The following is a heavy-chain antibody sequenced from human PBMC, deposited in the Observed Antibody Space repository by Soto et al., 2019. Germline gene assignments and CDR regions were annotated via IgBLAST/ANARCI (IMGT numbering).Heavy chain of an antibody. CDR3: ATYCSSTSCLVRYYGMDV. J-gene: IGHJ6*02. D-gene: IGHD2-2*01. CDR1: GFTFSSYS. CDR2: ISSSSYI. V-gene: IGHV3-21*01. Sequence: PGGSLRLSCAASGFTFSSYSMNWVRQAPGKGLEWVSSISSSSYIYYADSVKGRFTISRDNAKNSLYLQMNSLRAEDTAVYYCATYCSSTSCLVRYYGMDVWGQGTTVTVS.